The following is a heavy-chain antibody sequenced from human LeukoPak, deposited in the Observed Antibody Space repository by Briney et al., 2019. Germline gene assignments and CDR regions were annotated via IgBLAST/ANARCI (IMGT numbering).Heavy chain of an antibody. CDR2: INHSGST. D-gene: IGHD3-22*01. CDR1: GGSFSGYY. J-gene: IGHJ3*02. CDR3: ARTYDSSGYYYARDAFDI. Sequence: PSETLSLTCAVYGGSFSGYYWSWIRQPPGKGLEWIGEINHSGSTNYNPSLKSRVTISVDTSKNQFSLKLSSVTAADTAVYYCARTYDSSGYYYARDAFDIWGQGTMVTVSP. V-gene: IGHV4-34*01.